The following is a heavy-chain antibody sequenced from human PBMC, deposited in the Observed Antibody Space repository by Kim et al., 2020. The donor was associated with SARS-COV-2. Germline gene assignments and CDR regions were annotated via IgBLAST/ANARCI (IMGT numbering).Heavy chain of an antibody. CDR1: GGSFSGYY. D-gene: IGHD3-10*01. CDR2: INHSGST. CDR3: ARGSVVRGVIISTYYYYYGMDV. J-gene: IGHJ6*02. V-gene: IGHV4-34*01. Sequence: SETLSLTCAVYGGSFSGYYWIWIRQPPGKGLEWIGEINHSGSTNYNPSLKSRVTISVDTSKNQFSLKLSSVTAADTAVYYCARGSVVRGVIISTYYYYYGMDVWGQGTTVTVPS.